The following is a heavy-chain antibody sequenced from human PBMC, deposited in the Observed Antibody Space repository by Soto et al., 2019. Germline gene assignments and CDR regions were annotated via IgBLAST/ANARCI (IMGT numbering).Heavy chain of an antibody. CDR3: ARDFDSVVVVVASY. CDR2: ISAYNGNT. Sequence: GASVKVSCKASGYTFTSYGISWVRQAPGQGLEWMGWISAYNGNTNYAQKLQGRVTMTTDTSTSTAYMELRSLRSDDTAVYYCARDFDSVVVVVASYWGQGTLVTVSS. D-gene: IGHD2-15*01. V-gene: IGHV1-18*01. J-gene: IGHJ4*02. CDR1: GYTFTSYG.